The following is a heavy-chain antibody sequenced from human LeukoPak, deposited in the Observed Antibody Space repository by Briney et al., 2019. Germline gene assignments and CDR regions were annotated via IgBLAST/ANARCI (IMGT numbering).Heavy chain of an antibody. CDR2: IWYDGSNK. CDR3: ARDVSYAFDI. Sequence: GGSLRVSCAASGFTVSSYGMHWVRQAPGKGLEWVAVIWYDGSNKYYADSVKGRFTISRDNSKNTLYLQMNSLRAEDTAVYYCARDVSYAFDIWGQGTMVTVSS. J-gene: IGHJ3*02. D-gene: IGHD2/OR15-2a*01. CDR1: GFTVSSYG. V-gene: IGHV3-33*01.